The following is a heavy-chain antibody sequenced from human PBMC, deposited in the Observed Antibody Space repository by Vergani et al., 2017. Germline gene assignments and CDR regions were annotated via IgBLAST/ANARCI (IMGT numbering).Heavy chain of an antibody. Sequence: EVQLLESGGGLVQPGGSLRLSCAASGFTFSSYAMSWVRQAPGKGLEWVSAISGSGGSTYYADSVKGRFTISRDNSKNTLYLQMNSLRAEDTAVYYCAKSRSTTVTTTRSIPGSFFNPFDYWGQGTLVTVSS. CDR1: GFTFSSYA. CDR3: AKSRSTTVTTTRSIPGSFFNPFDY. CDR2: ISGSGGST. V-gene: IGHV3-23*01. D-gene: IGHD4-17*01. J-gene: IGHJ4*02.